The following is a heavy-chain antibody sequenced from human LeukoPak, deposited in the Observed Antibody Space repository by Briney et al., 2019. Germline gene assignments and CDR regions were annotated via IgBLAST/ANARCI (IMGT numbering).Heavy chain of an antibody. J-gene: IGHJ4*02. CDR2: LEQDGSEK. CDR1: GSTFSSYA. CDR3: ARDLYDILTGYHFDY. Sequence: GSRSLSCAALGSTFSSYAMTGFGQAPGKGLGWVANLEQDGSEKYYVDSVKGRFTISRDNAKNSLYLQMNSLRAEDTAVYYCARDLYDILTGYHFDYWGQGTLVTVSS. D-gene: IGHD3-9*01. V-gene: IGHV3-7*03.